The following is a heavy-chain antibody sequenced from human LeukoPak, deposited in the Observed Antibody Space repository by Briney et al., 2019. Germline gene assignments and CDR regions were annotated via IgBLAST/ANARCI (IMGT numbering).Heavy chain of an antibody. D-gene: IGHD5/OR15-5a*01. CDR3: AKIPDVSDY. Sequence: PGGSLRLSCATSGFSFSTYAMSWVRQAPGKGLEWVSSIGASGDSIYYTDSVKGRFTISRDNSKNTLYLQMSSLRVEDTAVYYCAKIPDVSDYWGQGTLVTVSS. CDR1: GFSFSTYA. CDR2: IGASGDSI. J-gene: IGHJ4*02. V-gene: IGHV3-23*01.